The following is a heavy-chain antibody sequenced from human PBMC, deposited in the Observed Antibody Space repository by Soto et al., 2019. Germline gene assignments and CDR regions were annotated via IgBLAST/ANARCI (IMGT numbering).Heavy chain of an antibody. J-gene: IGHJ4*02. V-gene: IGHV4-30-4*01. CDR1: GDSINSGYI. Sequence: PSLTCTVSGDSINSGYIWSWIRQPPGKGLEWIGHIIYSGGTFYSPSLKSRLTFSVDTSKNQFSLRLSSVTAADTALDYCARHVRPGAPSHFDYWGQGTLVTVSS. D-gene: IGHD3-10*02. CDR2: IIYSGGT. CDR3: ARHVRPGAPSHFDY.